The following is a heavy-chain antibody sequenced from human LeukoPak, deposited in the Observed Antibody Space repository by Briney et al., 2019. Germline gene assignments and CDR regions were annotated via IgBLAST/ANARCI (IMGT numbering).Heavy chain of an antibody. CDR1: GFTFDDYA. J-gene: IGHJ4*02. CDR3: AKRAMIVVALDY. D-gene: IGHD3-22*01. CDR2: ISWNSGSI. V-gene: IGHV3-9*01. Sequence: GRSLRLSCAASGFTFDDYAMHWVRQAPGKGLEWVSGISWNSGSIGYADSVKGRFTISRDNAKNSLYLQMNSLRAEDTALYYCAKRAMIVVALDYWGQGTLVTVSS.